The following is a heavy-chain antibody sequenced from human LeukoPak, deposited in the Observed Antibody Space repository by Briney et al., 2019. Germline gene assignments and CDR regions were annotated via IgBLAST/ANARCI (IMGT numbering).Heavy chain of an antibody. Sequence: PGGSLRLSCAAPGFTFSNYEMNWVRQAPGKGLEWVSYIGSGGGSIYYADSVRGRFTSSRDNAKKSLFLQMNSLRVEDTAVYYCARDDYGGTFDAFDIWGQGAMVTVSS. V-gene: IGHV3-48*03. CDR1: GFTFSNYE. CDR3: ARDDYGGTFDAFDI. CDR2: IGSGGGSI. J-gene: IGHJ3*02. D-gene: IGHD4-17*01.